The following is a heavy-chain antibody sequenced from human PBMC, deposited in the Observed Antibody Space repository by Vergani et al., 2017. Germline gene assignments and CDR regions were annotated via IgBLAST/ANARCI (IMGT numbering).Heavy chain of an antibody. V-gene: IGHV3-11*04. CDR3: ARDLLPGTLLRLAY. CDR1: GFTFSDYY. D-gene: IGHD2-15*01. Sequence: QVQLVESGGGLVKPGGSLRLSCAASGFTFSDYYMTWIRQAPGKGLEWISYISGSGHTKYYADSVKGRFAISRDNAKNSLYLQMNNLRVEDTAVYYCARDLLPGTLLRLAYWGQGTLISVSS. CDR2: ISGSGHTK. J-gene: IGHJ4*02.